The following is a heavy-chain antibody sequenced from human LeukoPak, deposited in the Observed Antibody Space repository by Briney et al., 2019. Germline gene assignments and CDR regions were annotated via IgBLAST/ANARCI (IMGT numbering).Heavy chain of an antibody. Sequence: SVKVSCKASGGTFSSYAISWVRQAPGQGLEWMGGIIPIFGTANYAQKFQGRVTITTNESTSTAYMELSSLRSEDTAVYYCAREGRGPRAAPADAFDIWGQGTMVTVSS. CDR1: GGTFSSYA. CDR3: AREGRGPRAAPADAFDI. CDR2: IIPIFGTA. J-gene: IGHJ3*02. V-gene: IGHV1-69*05. D-gene: IGHD2-15*01.